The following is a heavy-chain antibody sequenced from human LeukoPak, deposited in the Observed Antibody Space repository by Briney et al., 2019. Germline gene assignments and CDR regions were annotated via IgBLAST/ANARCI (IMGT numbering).Heavy chain of an antibody. Sequence: GGSLRLPCAASGFTFSNYGMSWVRQAPGKGLEGVSGISPSGGSTSYADSVKGRFTISRDNSKNTLYLQMNSLRAEDTAVYYCAKTYYYDSSGYSKAYYYYAMDVWGQGTTVTVSS. D-gene: IGHD3-22*01. J-gene: IGHJ6*02. CDR3: AKTYYYDSSGYSKAYYYYAMDV. V-gene: IGHV3-23*01. CDR2: ISPSGGST. CDR1: GFTFSNYG.